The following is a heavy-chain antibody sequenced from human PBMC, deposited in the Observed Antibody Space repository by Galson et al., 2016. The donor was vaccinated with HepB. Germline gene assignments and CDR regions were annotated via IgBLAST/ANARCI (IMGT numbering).Heavy chain of an antibody. V-gene: IGHV3-33*01. CDR2: IWYDGSNK. J-gene: IGHJ6*03. CDR3: ARGGCSSTSCYRGRYYYYYYMDV. CDR1: GFTFSSYG. Sequence: SLRLSCAASGFTFSSYGMHWVRQAPGKGLEWVAVIWYDGSNKYYADSVKGRFTISRDNPKNTLYLQMNSLRAEDTAVYYCARGGCSSTSCYRGRYYYYYYMDVWGKGTTVTVSS. D-gene: IGHD2-2*02.